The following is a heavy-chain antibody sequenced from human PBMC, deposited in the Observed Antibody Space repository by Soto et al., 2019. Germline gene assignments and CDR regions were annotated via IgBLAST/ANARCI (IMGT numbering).Heavy chain of an antibody. D-gene: IGHD2-15*01. CDR3: AKYGGRVGSCFGMDV. V-gene: IGHV3-23*01. J-gene: IGHJ6*02. CDR2: LSGSGGST. Sequence: PGGSLRLSCAASGFTFRSYALSWVRQAPGKGLEWVSALSGSGGSTYYADSVQGRFTISRDNSKNTLDLQMISLRAEDTAVDYCAKYGGRVGSCFGMDVWGQGTTVTVSS. CDR1: GFTFRSYA.